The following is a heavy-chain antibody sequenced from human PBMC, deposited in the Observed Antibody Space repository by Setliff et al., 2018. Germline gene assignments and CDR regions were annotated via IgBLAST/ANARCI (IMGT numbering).Heavy chain of an antibody. Sequence: LSETLSLTCTVSGDSISRAKYYWSWIRQSAGKGLECIGRIYTDGSTKYNPSLNSRVTLLIDTAKNQISLRLSSVTAADTAVYFCARVTGFSYMDVWGKGTTVTVSS. D-gene: IGHD3-3*01. CDR3: ARVTGFSYMDV. CDR2: IYTDGST. CDR1: GDSISRAKYY. J-gene: IGHJ6*03. V-gene: IGHV4-61*02.